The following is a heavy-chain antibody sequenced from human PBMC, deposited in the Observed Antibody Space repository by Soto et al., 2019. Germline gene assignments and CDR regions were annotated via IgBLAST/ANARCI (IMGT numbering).Heavy chain of an antibody. V-gene: IGHV4-31*03. J-gene: IGHJ4*02. CDR1: GGSIRSGGYY. D-gene: IGHD6-13*01. CDR3: ARYPAVAADGYYFDY. Sequence: PSETLSLTCTVSGGSIRSGGYYWSWIRQHPGKGLEWIGYIYYSGSTYYNPSLKSRVTISVDTSKNQFSLKLSSVTAADTAVYYCARYPAVAADGYYFDYWGQGTLVTVSS. CDR2: IYYSGST.